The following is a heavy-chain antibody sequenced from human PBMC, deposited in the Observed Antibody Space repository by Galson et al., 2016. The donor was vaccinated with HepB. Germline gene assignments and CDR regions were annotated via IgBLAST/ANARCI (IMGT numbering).Heavy chain of an antibody. CDR1: GFMFSRYW. CDR2: IKQDGSEK. D-gene: IGHD3-22*01. V-gene: IGHV3-7*03. Sequence: SLRLSCAASGFMFSRYWMNWVRQAPGKGLEWVANIKQDGSEKNYVASVKDRFTISRDNAKNSLYLQINSLRAEDTAMYYCASHYYYDGNALAIWGQGTMVTVSS. CDR3: ASHYYYDGNALAI. J-gene: IGHJ3*02.